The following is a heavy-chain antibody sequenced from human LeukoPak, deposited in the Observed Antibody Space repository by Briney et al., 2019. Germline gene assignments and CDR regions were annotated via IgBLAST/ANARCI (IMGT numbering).Heavy chain of an antibody. V-gene: IGHV4-4*02. CDR2: MYLSGTT. Sequence: TLSLTCTVSGDSINSLDLWSWVRQPPGKGLEWIGEMYLSGTTHSNPSVKSRVTISIDKSKNQFFLNLSSETAADTAVYYCAGLVGRYSSGLYYYYFDYWGQGTLVTVSS. CDR3: AGLVGRYSSGLYYYYFDY. D-gene: IGHD3-22*01. J-gene: IGHJ4*02. CDR1: GDSINSLDL.